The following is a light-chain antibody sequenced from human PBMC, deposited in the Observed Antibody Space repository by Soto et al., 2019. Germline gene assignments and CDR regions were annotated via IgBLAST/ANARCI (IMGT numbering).Light chain of an antibody. CDR3: SSYAGSSVV. J-gene: IGLJ2*01. Sequence: QSVLTQPSSASGSPGQSVTISCTGTSSDVGSYNLVSWHQQHPGKAPKVMIYGVSQRPSGVPDRFSGSKSGNTASLTVSGLQAEDEADYYCSSYAGSSVVFGAGTKLTVL. V-gene: IGLV2-8*01. CDR1: SSDVGSYNL. CDR2: GVS.